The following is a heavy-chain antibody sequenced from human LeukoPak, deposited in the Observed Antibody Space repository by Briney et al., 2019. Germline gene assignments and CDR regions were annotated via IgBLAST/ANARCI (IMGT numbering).Heavy chain of an antibody. V-gene: IGHV4-59*01. D-gene: IGHD4-17*01. CDR2: IYYSGST. CDR3: ARDLRTVTENRYYYYYMDV. CDR1: GGSISSYY. Sequence: KPSETLSLTCTVSGGSISSYYWNWIRQPPGKGLEWIGYIYYSGSTNYNPSLKSRVTISVDTSKNQFSLKLSSVTAADTAVYYCARDLRTVTENRYYYYYMDVWGKGTTVTISS. J-gene: IGHJ6*03.